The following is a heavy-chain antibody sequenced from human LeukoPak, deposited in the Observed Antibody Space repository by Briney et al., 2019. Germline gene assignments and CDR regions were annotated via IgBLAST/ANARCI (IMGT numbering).Heavy chain of an antibody. Sequence: GGSLRLSCAFSGFTFSNYSVNWVRQAPGKGLEWVSSITSTTNYICYADSVKGRFTISRDIAKNSLFLQMNSLRAEDTAVYYCAKDRYSSGWYSDFDYWGQGTLVTVSS. D-gene: IGHD6-19*01. CDR3: AKDRYSSGWYSDFDY. J-gene: IGHJ4*02. CDR1: GFTFSNYS. CDR2: ITSTTNYI. V-gene: IGHV3-21*01.